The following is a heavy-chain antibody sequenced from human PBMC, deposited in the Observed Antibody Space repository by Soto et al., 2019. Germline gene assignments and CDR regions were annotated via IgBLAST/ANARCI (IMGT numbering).Heavy chain of an antibody. V-gene: IGHV3-23*01. CDR1: GFTFNTFE. Sequence: EGQRLESGGGLVQPGGSLRRSCAASGFTFNTFEMSWVRQAPGRGLEWVSFISDDGTRTYYADAVKGRFTISRDNSKYTLYLQMNSLTVEDTAVYACVKGGWLDFWGQGTLVTVSS. J-gene: IGHJ5*01. D-gene: IGHD3-16*01. CDR3: VKGGWLDF. CDR2: ISDDGTRT.